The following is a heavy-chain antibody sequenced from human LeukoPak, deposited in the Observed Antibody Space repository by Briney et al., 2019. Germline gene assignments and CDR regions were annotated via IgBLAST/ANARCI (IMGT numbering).Heavy chain of an antibody. CDR2: IIPIFGTA. V-gene: IGHV1-69*13. J-gene: IGHJ2*01. CDR3: ARVQIWVFPPPIAGDWYFDL. D-gene: IGHD6-13*01. CDR1: GGTFSSYA. Sequence: SVKVSCKTSGGTFSSYAISWVRQAPGQGLEWMGGIIPIFGTANYAQKFQGRVTITADESTSTAYMELSSLRSEDTAVYYCARVQIWVFPPPIAGDWYFDLWGRGTLVTVSS.